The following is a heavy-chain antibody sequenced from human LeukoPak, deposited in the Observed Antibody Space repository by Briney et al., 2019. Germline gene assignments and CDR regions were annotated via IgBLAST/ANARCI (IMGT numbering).Heavy chain of an antibody. D-gene: IGHD1-14*01. V-gene: IGHV3-48*03. CDR1: GFMFNTYD. CDR2: VSSGGHTL. CDR3: VVLMNH. J-gene: IGHJ4*02. Sequence: GGSLRLSCAVSGFMFNTYDVNWVRQVPGRGLEWVSYVSSGGHTLYYADSVRGRFTISRGSASNSVSLRMNSLRAEGTGTYQCVVLMNHWGQGTPVTVST.